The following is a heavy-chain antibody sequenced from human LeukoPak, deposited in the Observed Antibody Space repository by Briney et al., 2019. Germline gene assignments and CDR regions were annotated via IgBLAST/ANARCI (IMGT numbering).Heavy chain of an antibody. J-gene: IGHJ4*02. D-gene: IGHD3-22*01. CDR2: IIPIFGTA. CDR1: GGTFSSYA. Sequence: SVKVSCKASGGTFSSYAISWVRQAPGQGLEWMGRIIPIFGTANYAQKFQGRVTITADESTSTACMELSSLRSEDTAVYYCAREDYYDSSGYSDYWGQGTLVTVSS. CDR3: AREDYYDSSGYSDY. V-gene: IGHV1-69*15.